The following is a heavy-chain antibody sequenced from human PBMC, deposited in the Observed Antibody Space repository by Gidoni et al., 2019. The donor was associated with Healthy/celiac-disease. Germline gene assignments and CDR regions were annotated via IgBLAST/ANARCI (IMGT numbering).Heavy chain of an antibody. CDR3: ARGLVDDYGGNTADDY. J-gene: IGHJ4*02. D-gene: IGHD4-17*01. Sequence: QVQLQQRGAGLLKPSETLSLTCAVYGGSFSGYYWSWIRQPPGKGLEWIGEINHSGSTNYNPSLKSRVTISVDTSKNQFSLKLSSVTAADTAVYYCARGLVDDYGGNTADDYWGQGTLVTVSS. CDR1: GGSFSGYY. CDR2: INHSGST. V-gene: IGHV4-34*01.